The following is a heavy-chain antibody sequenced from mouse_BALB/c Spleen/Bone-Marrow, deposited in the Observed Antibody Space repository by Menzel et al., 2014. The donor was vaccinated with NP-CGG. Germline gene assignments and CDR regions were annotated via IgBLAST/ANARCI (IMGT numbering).Heavy chain of an antibody. D-gene: IGHD3-3*01. CDR1: GYTFTSYW. Sequence: QVQLQQSGAELAKPGASVKMSCKASGYTFTSYWMHWVKQRPGQGLEWIGYINPSTGYTEYNQKFKDKATLTADKSSSTAYMQLSSLTSEDSAVYYCARRAVRYFDYWGQGTPLPVSS. CDR3: ARRAVRYFDY. CDR2: INPSTGYT. V-gene: IGHV1-7*01. J-gene: IGHJ2*01.